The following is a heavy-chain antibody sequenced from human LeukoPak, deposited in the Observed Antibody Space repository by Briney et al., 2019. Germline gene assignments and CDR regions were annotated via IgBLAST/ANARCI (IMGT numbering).Heavy chain of an antibody. CDR2: ISAYNGNT. CDR1: GYTFTSYV. D-gene: IGHD2-2*01. J-gene: IGHJ4*02. Sequence: ASVKDSCKASGYTFTSYVISWVRPAPGQGREGMGWISAYNGNTNYAQKLQGRVTMTTDTSTSTAYMERRSLRADDTAVYYCARGGSTSCGDYWGQGTLVTVSS. CDR3: ARGGSTSCGDY. V-gene: IGHV1-18*01.